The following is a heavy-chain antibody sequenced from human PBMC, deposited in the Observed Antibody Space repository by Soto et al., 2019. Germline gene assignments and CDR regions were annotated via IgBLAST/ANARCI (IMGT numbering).Heavy chain of an antibody. J-gene: IGHJ5*02. V-gene: IGHV3-48*01. CDR3: ARGGTAGYDL. Sequence: GSLRLSCVASGFSLSRYSMNWVRQAPGQGPAWVAYIAASTSTIYYEDSVKGRFTISRDNAKNSLFLQMSSLRGEDTAVYYCARGGTAGYDLWGQGTLVTVSS. CDR2: IAASTSTI. CDR1: GFSLSRYS. D-gene: IGHD2-21*02.